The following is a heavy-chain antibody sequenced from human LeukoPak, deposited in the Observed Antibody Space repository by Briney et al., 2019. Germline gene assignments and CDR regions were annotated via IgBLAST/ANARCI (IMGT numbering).Heavy chain of an antibody. Sequence: PSETLSLTCAVYGGSFSGYYWSWIRQPPGKGLEWIGEINHSGSTNYNPSLKSRVTISVDTSKNQSSLKLSSVTAADTAVYYCARGSLVYDFWSGYPHSFDYWGQGTLVTVSS. CDR3: ARGSLVYDFWSGYPHSFDY. D-gene: IGHD3-3*01. J-gene: IGHJ4*02. CDR2: INHSGST. CDR1: GGSFSGYY. V-gene: IGHV4-34*01.